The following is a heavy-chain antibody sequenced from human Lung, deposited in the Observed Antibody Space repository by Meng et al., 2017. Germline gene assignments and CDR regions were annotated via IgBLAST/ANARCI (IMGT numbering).Heavy chain of an antibody. CDR1: GGFISDYY. J-gene: IGHJ4*02. CDR3: ARGPTTMAHDFDY. CDR2: INHSGRT. D-gene: IGHD4-11*01. V-gene: IGHV4-34*01. Sequence: QVQLQLWGAGRLKQSETPSINCVAAGGFISDYYSSWSRQPPGKEVEWIGEINHSGRTNYNPSHESRATISVDTSKNNLSLKLSFVTVADSAVYYCARGPTTMAHDFDYWGQGTLDTVSS.